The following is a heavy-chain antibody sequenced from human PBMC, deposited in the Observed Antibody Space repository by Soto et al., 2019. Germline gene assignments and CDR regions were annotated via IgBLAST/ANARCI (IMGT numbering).Heavy chain of an antibody. CDR3: ARLTSSVVVVVALPGDYYYAMDG. CDR1: CSVITRRHC. V-gene: IGHV4-4*02. Sequence: LLLTCPVPCSVITRRHCWSCVRQPAGKGLWWIGEIYHSGSTNYNPSLKSRVTISVDKSKNQFSLKLSSVTAADTAVYYCARLTSSVVVVVALPGDYYYAMDGWVQGTKVTVSS. CDR2: IYHSGST. D-gene: IGHD2-21*01. J-gene: IGHJ6*02.